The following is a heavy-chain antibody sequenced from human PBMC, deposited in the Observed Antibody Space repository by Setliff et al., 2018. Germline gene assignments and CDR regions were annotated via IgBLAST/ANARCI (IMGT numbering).Heavy chain of an antibody. CDR2: ISSSSSYT. Sequence: GALRLSCAASGFTFSDYYMSWIRQAPGKGLEWVSYISSSSSYTIYADSVKGRFTVSRDNAKNSLHLQMSSLRAEDTAVYYCARIYSSGTYYFDYWGRGTLVTVSS. D-gene: IGHD3-10*01. J-gene: IGHJ4*02. V-gene: IGHV3-11*03. CDR1: GFTFSDYY. CDR3: ARIYSSGTYYFDY.